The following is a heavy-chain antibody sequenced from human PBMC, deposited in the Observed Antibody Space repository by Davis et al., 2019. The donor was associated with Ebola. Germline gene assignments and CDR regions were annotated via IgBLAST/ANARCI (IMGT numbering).Heavy chain of an antibody. D-gene: IGHD2-15*01. CDR3: AHLGPQRYCSGGGCHGYLDY. Sequence: SVKVSCKAVGDTLTSYAMTWLRQAPGQGLEWMGGIIPVFLTANYAQKFQGRVTITADGSTRTAFMELHGLRSEDTAVYYCAHLGPQRYCSGGGCHGYLDYWGQGTLVTVSS. V-gene: IGHV1-69*13. CDR1: GDTLTSYA. J-gene: IGHJ4*02. CDR2: IIPVFLTA.